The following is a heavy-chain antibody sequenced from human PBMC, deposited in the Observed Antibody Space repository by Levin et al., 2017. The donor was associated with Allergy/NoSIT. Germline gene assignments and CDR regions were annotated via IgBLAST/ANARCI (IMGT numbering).Heavy chain of an antibody. V-gene: IGHV3-23*01. D-gene: IGHD3-10*01. CDR3: AKSGGITMVRGLLADFDY. CDR2: ISGSDGST. CDR1: GFTFSNFA. Sequence: GESLKISCAASGFTFSNFAMNWVRQAPGKGLEWVSAISGSDGSTYYADSVKGRFTISRDNSKNTLYLQMNSLRAEDTAVYYCAKSGGITMVRGLLADFDYWGQGTLVTVSS. J-gene: IGHJ4*02.